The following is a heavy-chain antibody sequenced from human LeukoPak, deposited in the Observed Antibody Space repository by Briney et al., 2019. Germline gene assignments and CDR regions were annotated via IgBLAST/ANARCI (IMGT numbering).Heavy chain of an antibody. CDR1: GGSISSYY. J-gene: IGHJ6*02. Sequence: PSETLSLTCTVSGGSISSYYWSWIRQPPGRGLEWIGYIYYSGSTNYNPSLKSRVTISVDTSKNQFSLKLSSVTAADTAVYYCARYDFWSGHTMDVWGQGTTVTVS. V-gene: IGHV4-59*01. CDR3: ARYDFWSGHTMDV. CDR2: IYYSGST. D-gene: IGHD3-3*01.